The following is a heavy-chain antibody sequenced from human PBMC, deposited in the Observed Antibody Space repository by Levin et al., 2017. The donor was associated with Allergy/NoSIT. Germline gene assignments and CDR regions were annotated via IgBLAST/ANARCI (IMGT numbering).Heavy chain of an antibody. CDR3: ARDHRQQLLPYNWFDP. D-gene: IGHD6-13*01. CDR1: GFTFSDYY. V-gene: IGHV3-11*01. CDR2: ISSSGSTI. J-gene: IGHJ5*02. Sequence: GGSLRLSCAASGFTFSDYYMSWIRQAPGKGLEWVSYISSSGSTIYYADSVKGRFTISRDNAKNSLYLQMNSLRAEDTAVYYCARDHRQQLLPYNWFDPWGQGTLVTVSS.